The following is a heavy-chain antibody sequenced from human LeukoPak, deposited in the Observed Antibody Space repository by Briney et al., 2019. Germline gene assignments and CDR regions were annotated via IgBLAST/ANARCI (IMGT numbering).Heavy chain of an antibody. CDR3: ARVYCGGDCYLDY. V-gene: IGHV4-30-4*01. Sequence: SQTLSLTCTVSGGSISSGDYYWSWIRQPPGKGLEWIGYIYYSGSTYYNPSLKSRVTISVDTSKNQFSLKLSSVTAADTAVYYCARVYCGGDCYLDYWGQGTLVTVSS. J-gene: IGHJ4*02. CDR1: GGSISSGDYY. D-gene: IGHD2-21*02. CDR2: IYYSGST.